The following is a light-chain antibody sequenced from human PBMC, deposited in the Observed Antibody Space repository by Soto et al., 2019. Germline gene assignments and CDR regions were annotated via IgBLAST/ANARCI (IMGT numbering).Light chain of an antibody. Sequence: IQLTQSPSSLSASVGDRVTISCRASQGIANFLAWYQQKPGKAPKVLIYGPSTLQSGVPSRFGGSGFGTDFTLTISSLQPGGFATYYCQQLNSFSIPFGPGTQVVS. J-gene: IGKJ3*01. CDR2: GPS. CDR3: QQLNSFSIP. V-gene: IGKV1-9*01. CDR1: QGIANF.